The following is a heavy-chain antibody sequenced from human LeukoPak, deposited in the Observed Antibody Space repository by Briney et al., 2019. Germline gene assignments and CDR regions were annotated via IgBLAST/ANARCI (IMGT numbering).Heavy chain of an antibody. Sequence: AGGSLRLSCAASGFTFSGSVMHWVRQASGKGLEWVARIRSKANNYATAYVASVKGRSTISRDDSKNTAYLQVNSLKTEDTAVYYCTSPKGDSSNYGMDVWGE. V-gene: IGHV3-73*01. J-gene: IGHJ6*02. D-gene: IGHD2-21*02. CDR1: GFTFSGSV. CDR3: TSPKGDSSNYGMDV. CDR2: IRSKANNYAT.